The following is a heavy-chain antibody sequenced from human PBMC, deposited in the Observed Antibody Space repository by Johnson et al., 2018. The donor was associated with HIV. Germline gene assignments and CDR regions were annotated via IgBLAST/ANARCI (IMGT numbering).Heavy chain of an antibody. J-gene: IGHJ3*02. Sequence: VQLVESGGGLVQPGGSLRLSCAASGFTFSSYALSWVRQAPGRGLEWVSTISHSANSTYYSDSVKGRFIFSRDNSKNTRYLQMNRLRAEDTAVYYCARDWELGAFDIWGQGTMVTVSS. CDR1: GFTFSSYA. CDR2: ISHSANST. D-gene: IGHD1-7*01. CDR3: ARDWELGAFDI. V-gene: IGHV3-23*04.